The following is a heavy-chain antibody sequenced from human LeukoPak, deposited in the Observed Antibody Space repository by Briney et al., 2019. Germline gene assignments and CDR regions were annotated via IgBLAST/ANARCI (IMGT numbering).Heavy chain of an antibody. V-gene: IGHV1-69*06. J-gene: IGHJ4*02. CDR2: IIPIFGTA. D-gene: IGHD2-15*01. Sequence: SVKVSCKASGGTFSSYAISWVRQAPGQGLEWMGGIIPIFGTANYAQKFQGRVTITADKSTSTAYMELSSLRSEETAVYYSARGDGGSPVFDYWGQGTLVTVSS. CDR3: ARGDGGSPVFDY. CDR1: GGTFSSYA.